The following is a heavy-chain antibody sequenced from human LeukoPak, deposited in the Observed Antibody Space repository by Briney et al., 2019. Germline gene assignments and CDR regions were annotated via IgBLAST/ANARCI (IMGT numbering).Heavy chain of an antibody. V-gene: IGHV3-23*01. CDR2: LSYDGGGA. CDR1: GFTFSSYA. Sequence: GGSLRLSCAASGFTFSSYAMGWVRQTPGKGLEWVSSLSYDGGGAYYADSVKGRFTISRDNPKNTLYLQMNSLRAEDTAVYYCAKISIPTENFDYWGQGTLVTVSS. CDR3: AKISIPTENFDY. D-gene: IGHD3-9*01. J-gene: IGHJ4*02.